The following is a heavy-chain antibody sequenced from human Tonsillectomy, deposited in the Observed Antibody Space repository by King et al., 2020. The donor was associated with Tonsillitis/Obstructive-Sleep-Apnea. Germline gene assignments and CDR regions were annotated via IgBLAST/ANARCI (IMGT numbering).Heavy chain of an antibody. CDR3: AKDRGFTYGPSDAFDI. CDR2: TGFDGSNN. V-gene: IGHV3-33*06. CDR1: GFTFSTSG. J-gene: IGHJ3*02. D-gene: IGHD5-18*01. Sequence: VQLVESGGGVVQPGRSLRLSCAASGFTFSTSGMHWVRQAPGKGREWGAVTGFDGSNNNYTDSVKGRFTIPRDNSKNTLYMQMNSLRAEDTAVYYCAKDRGFTYGPSDAFDIWGQGTMVTVSS.